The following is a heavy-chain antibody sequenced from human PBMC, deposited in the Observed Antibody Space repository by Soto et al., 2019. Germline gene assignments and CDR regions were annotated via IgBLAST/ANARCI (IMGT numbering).Heavy chain of an antibody. CDR3: ARGGAIVVVVAATAADAFDI. Sequence: GGSLRLSCAASGFTFTSYSIHWVRQALDKRLEWVAVISYDGSNKYYADSVKGRFTISRDNSKNTLYLQMNSLRAEDTAVYYCARGGAIVVVVAATAADAFDICGQGTMVTV. D-gene: IGHD2-15*01. CDR2: ISYDGSNK. J-gene: IGHJ3*02. CDR1: GFTFTSYS. V-gene: IGHV3-30*03.